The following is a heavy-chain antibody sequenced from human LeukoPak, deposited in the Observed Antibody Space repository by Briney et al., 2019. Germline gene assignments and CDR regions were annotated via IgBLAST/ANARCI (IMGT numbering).Heavy chain of an antibody. CDR2: IIPIFGTA. CDR3: ARAGELTRDAFDI. Sequence: SVKVSCKASGYTFTNYGISWVRQAPGQGLEWMGGIIPIFGTANYAQKFQGRVTITADESTSTAYMELSSLRSKDTAVYYCARAGELTRDAFDIWGQGTMVTVSS. D-gene: IGHD3-10*01. J-gene: IGHJ3*02. V-gene: IGHV1-69*13. CDR1: GYTFTNYG.